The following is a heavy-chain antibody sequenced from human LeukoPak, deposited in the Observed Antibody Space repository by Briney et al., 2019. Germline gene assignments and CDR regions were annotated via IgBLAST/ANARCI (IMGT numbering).Heavy chain of an antibody. CDR1: GFTFSSYA. Sequence: GGSLRLSCAASGFTFSSYAMHWVRQAPGKGLEYVSAISSNGGSTYYANSVKGRFTISRDNSKNTLYLQMGSLRAEDMAVYYCARSSSSWCSGCPYYYYYMDVWGKGTTVTISS. J-gene: IGHJ6*03. CDR3: ARSSSSWCSGCPYYYYYMDV. V-gene: IGHV3-64*01. D-gene: IGHD6-13*01. CDR2: ISSNGGST.